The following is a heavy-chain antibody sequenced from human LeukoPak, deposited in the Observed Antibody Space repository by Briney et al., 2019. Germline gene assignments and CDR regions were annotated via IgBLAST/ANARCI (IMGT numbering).Heavy chain of an antibody. D-gene: IGHD3-22*01. CDR2: ISSTSAYT. Sequence: PGGSLRLSCAASGFTFGDFYMSWIRQAPGEGLEWVSYISSTSAYTNYADSVKGRFTISRDNAKNSLYLQMSSLRVEDTAVYYCARDHYYDTSGYIDYWGQGSLVTVSS. V-gene: IGHV3-11*05. CDR1: GFTFGDFY. J-gene: IGHJ4*02. CDR3: ARDHYYDTSGYIDY.